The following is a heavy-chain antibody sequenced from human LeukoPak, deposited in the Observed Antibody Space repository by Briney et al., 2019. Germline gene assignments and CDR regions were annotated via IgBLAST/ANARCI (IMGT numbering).Heavy chain of an antibody. Sequence: GGSLRLSCAASGFTFSSYAMSWVRQAPGKGLEWVSAISGSGGSTYYADSVKGRFTISRDNSKNTLYLQMNSLRAEDTAVYYCAKLLRFGELPLDPDAFDIWGQGTMVTVSS. V-gene: IGHV3-23*01. CDR3: AKLLRFGELPLDPDAFDI. CDR1: GFTFSSYA. CDR2: ISGSGGST. D-gene: IGHD3-10*01. J-gene: IGHJ3*02.